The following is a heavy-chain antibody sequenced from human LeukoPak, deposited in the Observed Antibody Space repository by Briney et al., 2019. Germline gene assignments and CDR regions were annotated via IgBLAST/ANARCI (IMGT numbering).Heavy chain of an antibody. CDR1: GLTLTQLS. D-gene: IGHD3-10*01. V-gene: IGHV1-24*01. Sequence: ASVKVSCKVSGLTLTQLSTHWVRQAPGKGLEWMGNVDPEDGEAVYAQKFQGRITVTEDTSTDTAYMQLRSLRSDDTAVYYCAKSVSSGSYYNNDYWGQGTLVTVSS. CDR2: VDPEDGEA. CDR3: AKSVSSGSYYNNDY. J-gene: IGHJ4*02.